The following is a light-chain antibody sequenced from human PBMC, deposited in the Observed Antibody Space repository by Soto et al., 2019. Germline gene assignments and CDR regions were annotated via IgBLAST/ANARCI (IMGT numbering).Light chain of an antibody. CDR1: QTISSW. V-gene: IGKV1-5*03. J-gene: IGKJ1*01. CDR2: KAS. CDR3: QHYNSYSEA. Sequence: DIHMTESPSALSASVGDRVTSTCRASQTISSWLAWYQQKPGKAPKLLIYKASTLKSGVPSRFSGSGSGTEFTLTISSLQPDDFATYYCQHYNSYSEAFGQGTTVDI.